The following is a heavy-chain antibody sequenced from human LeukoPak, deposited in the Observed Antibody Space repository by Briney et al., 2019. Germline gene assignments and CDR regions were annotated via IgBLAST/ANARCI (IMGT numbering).Heavy chain of an antibody. CDR2: FDPEDGET. CDR1: GYTLTELS. D-gene: IGHD4-17*01. CDR3: ATGAYGDYVQQYNWFDP. V-gene: IGHV1-24*01. Sequence: ASVKDSCKVSGYTLTELSMHWVRQAPGKGLEWMGGFDPEDGETIYAQKFQGRVTMTEDTSTDTAYMELSSLRSEDTAVYYCATGAYGDYVQQYNWFDPWGQGTLVTVSS. J-gene: IGHJ5*02.